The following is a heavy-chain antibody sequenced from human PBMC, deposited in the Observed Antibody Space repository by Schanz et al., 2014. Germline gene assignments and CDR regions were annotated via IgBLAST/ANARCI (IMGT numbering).Heavy chain of an antibody. CDR3: AREGAI. CDR2: IKPDGSEK. V-gene: IGHV3-7*01. Sequence: EVQLVESGGGLVQPGGSLRLSCAASGFTFTTNAMSWVRQPPGKGLEWVAKIKPDGSEKLYVDSVRGRFAVSRDNVKNLLYLEMNSLRIEDTAVYYCAREGAIWGQGTMVTVSS. J-gene: IGHJ3*02. CDR1: GFTFTTNA. D-gene: IGHD3-16*01.